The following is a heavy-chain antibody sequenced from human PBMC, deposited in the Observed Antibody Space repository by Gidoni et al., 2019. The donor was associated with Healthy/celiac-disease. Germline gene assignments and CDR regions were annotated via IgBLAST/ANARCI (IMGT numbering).Heavy chain of an antibody. D-gene: IGHD2-15*01. J-gene: IGHJ4*02. CDR1: CFTFSSYA. CDR2: ISGSGGST. CDR3: AKVRPSYCSGGSCYPDFDY. Sequence: EVQLLESGGGLVQPGGSLSLSCAASCFTFSSYALSGVRQAPGKGLEWVSAISGSGGSTYYADSVKGRFTISRDNSKNTLYLQMNSLRAEDTAVYYCAKVRPSYCSGGSCYPDFDYWGQGTLVTVSS. V-gene: IGHV3-23*01.